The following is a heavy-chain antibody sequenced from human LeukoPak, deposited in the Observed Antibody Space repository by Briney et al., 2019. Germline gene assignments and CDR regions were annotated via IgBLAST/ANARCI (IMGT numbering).Heavy chain of an antibody. V-gene: IGHV3-30*02. J-gene: IGHJ4*02. CDR1: GFTFSQNG. CDR3: AKSSSGVTRYYFDY. D-gene: IGHD3-3*01. CDR2: IEYDGSDK. Sequence: GGSLRLSCAASGFTFSQNGMHWVRQAPGKGLEWMAFIEYDGSDKYFADSVKGRFTISRDNSKNMLYLQMNSLRAEDTAVYYCAKSSSGVTRYYFDYWGQGTLVTVSS.